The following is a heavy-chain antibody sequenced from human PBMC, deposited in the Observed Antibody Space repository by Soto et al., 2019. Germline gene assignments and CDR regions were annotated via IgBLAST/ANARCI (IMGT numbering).Heavy chain of an antibody. CDR3: ANARASWSGYYRGEKRYFDY. J-gene: IGHJ4*01. D-gene: IGHD3-3*01. V-gene: IGHV3-23*01. CDR1: GFTFTKYA. CDR2: LSGRGVTI. Sequence: GSLRLACAASGFTFTKYAFNWVLQAPWKGLEWVSGLSGRGVTIYYADSVSGRFTICRDTSNHALELQMNRPRAEDTAVDYCANARASWSGYYRGEKRYFDYWGHGTLGTV.